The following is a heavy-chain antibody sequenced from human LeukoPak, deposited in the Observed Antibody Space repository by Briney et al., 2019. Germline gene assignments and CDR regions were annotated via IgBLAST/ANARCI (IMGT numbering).Heavy chain of an antibody. CDR2: IYYSGST. Sequence: SETLSLTCTVSGGSISSYYWSWIRQPQGKGLEWIGYIYYSGSTNYNPSLKSRVTISVDTSKNEFSLKLSSVTAADTAVYYCARQVDCSSTSCYVLEPYFDYWGQGTLVTVSS. D-gene: IGHD2-2*01. V-gene: IGHV4-59*01. CDR3: ARQVDCSSTSCYVLEPYFDY. CDR1: GGSISSYY. J-gene: IGHJ4*02.